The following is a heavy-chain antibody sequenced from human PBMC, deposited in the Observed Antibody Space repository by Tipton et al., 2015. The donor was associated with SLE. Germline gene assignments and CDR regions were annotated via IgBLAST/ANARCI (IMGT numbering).Heavy chain of an antibody. CDR2: ISSSSSYI. D-gene: IGHD6-13*01. Sequence: GSLRLSCAASGFTFSSYAMSWVRQAPGKGLEWVSSISSSSSYIYYADSVKGRFTISRDNAKNSLYLQMNSLRAEDTAVYYCARDGASIAAAGIYFDYWGQGTLVTVSS. V-gene: IGHV3-21*01. CDR1: GFTFSSYA. CDR3: ARDGASIAAAGIYFDY. J-gene: IGHJ4*02.